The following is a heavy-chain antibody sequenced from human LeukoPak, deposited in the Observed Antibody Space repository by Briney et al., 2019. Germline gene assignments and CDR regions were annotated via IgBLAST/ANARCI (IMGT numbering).Heavy chain of an antibody. V-gene: IGHV3-21*01. CDR3: ARQPSSGYYL. CDR1: GFTFSSYS. CDR2: ISSSSSYI. Sequence: GGSLRFSCAASGFTFSSYSMNWVRQAPGKGLEWVSSISSSSSYIYYADSVKGRFTISRDNAKNSLYLQMNSLRAEDTAVYYCARQPSSGYYLWGQGTLVTVSS. J-gene: IGHJ5*02. D-gene: IGHD3-22*01.